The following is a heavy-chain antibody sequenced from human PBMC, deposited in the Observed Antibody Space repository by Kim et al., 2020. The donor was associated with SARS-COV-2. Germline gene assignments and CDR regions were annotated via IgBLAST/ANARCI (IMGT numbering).Heavy chain of an antibody. CDR2: IYYSGST. CDR1: GGSISSGDYY. D-gene: IGHD3-10*01. CDR3: ASTEVEATGSVY. Sequence: SETLSLTCTVSGGSISSGDYYWSWIRQPPGKGLEWIGYIYYSGSTYYNPSLKSRVTISVDTSKNQFSLKLSSVTAADTAVYYCASTEVEATGSVYWGQGTLVTVSS. V-gene: IGHV4-30-4*01. J-gene: IGHJ4*02.